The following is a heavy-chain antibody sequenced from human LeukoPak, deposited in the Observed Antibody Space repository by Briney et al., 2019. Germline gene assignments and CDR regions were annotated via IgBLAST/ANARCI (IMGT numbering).Heavy chain of an antibody. V-gene: IGHV4-59*08. D-gene: IGHD5-18*01. Sequence: PSETLSLTCTVSGGSISSYYWSWIRQSPGKGLEWIGDIYYSGSTQYNPSLKSRVTISVDTSKNQFSLKLSSVTAADTAVYYCARHNRVPYSYGTFYYYYYMDVWGKGITVTISS. CDR1: GGSISSYY. CDR3: ARHNRVPYSYGTFYYYYYMDV. J-gene: IGHJ6*03. CDR2: IYYSGST.